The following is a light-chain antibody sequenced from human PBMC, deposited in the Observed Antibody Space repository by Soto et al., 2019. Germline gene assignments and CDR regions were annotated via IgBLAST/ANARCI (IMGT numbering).Light chain of an antibody. J-gene: IGKJ5*01. CDR1: QSVGSNY. CDR3: QQYGYSPIT. V-gene: IGKV3-20*01. Sequence: EIVLTQSRSTLSLSPGGRSTLPCRASQSVGSNYLAWYQQKNGQAPRLXIYGASSRATGIADRFSGSGYGTGFTLTISRLETEDFALYYCQQYGYSPITFGQGTRLEIK. CDR2: GAS.